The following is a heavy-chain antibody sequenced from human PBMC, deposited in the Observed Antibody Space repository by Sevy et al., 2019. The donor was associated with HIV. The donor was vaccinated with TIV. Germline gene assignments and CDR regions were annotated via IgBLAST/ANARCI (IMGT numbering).Heavy chain of an antibody. V-gene: IGHV3-21*01. CDR2: ISSSSNYI. CDR1: GFTFSTYS. J-gene: IGHJ6*02. Sequence: GGSLRLSCAASGFTFSTYSMNWVRQAPGKGLEWVSSISSSSNYIYYADSVKGRFPLSRDNARNSLYLQMNSLRAEDTAVYYCARDGARITMVQGVMAYYHGMDVWGQGTTVTVSS. D-gene: IGHD3-10*01. CDR3: ARDGARITMVQGVMAYYHGMDV.